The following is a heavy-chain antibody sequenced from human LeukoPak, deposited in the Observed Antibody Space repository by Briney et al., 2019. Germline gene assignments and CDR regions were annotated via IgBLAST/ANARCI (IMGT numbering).Heavy chain of an antibody. V-gene: IGHV1-69*06. J-gene: IGHJ3*02. CDR2: IIPIFGTA. CDR1: GGTFSSYA. D-gene: IGHD3-22*01. Sequence: ASVKVSCKASGGTFSSYATSWVRQAPGQGLEWMGGIIPIFGTANYAQKFQGRVTITADKSTSTAYMELSSLRSEDTAVYYCAKYHYDSSGYYFGAFDIWGQGTMVTVSS. CDR3: AKYHYDSSGYYFGAFDI.